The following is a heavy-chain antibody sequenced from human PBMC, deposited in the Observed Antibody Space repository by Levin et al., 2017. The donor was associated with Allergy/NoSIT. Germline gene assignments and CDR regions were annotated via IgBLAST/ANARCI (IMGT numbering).Heavy chain of an antibody. V-gene: IGHV3-74*01. Sequence: GGSLRLSCAASGFTFSSYWMHWVRQAPGKGLVWVSRINSDGSSTSYADSVKGRFTISRDNAKNTLYLQMNSLRAEDTAVYYCASLNGGSGSYYNPDYWGQGTLVTVSS. CDR1: GFTFSSYW. CDR2: INSDGSST. CDR3: ASLNGGSGSYYNPDY. J-gene: IGHJ4*02. D-gene: IGHD3-10*01.